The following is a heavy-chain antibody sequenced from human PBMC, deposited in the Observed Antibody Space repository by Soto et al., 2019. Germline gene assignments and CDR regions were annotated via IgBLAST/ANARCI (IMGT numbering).Heavy chain of an antibody. V-gene: IGHV3-33*01. CDR2: IWYDGSNK. D-gene: IGHD5-18*01. Sequence: QVQLVESGGGVVQPGRSLRLSCAASGFTFSSYGMHWVRQAPGKGLEWVAVIWYDGSNKYYADSVKGRFTISRDNSKNTLYLQMTSLRAEDTAVYYCAREGGYSYGYRGYFDYWGQGTLVTVSS. CDR1: GFTFSSYG. J-gene: IGHJ4*02. CDR3: AREGGYSYGYRGYFDY.